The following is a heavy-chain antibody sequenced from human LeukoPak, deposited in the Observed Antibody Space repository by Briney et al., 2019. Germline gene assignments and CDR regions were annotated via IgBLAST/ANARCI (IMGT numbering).Heavy chain of an antibody. D-gene: IGHD2-2*01. CDR3: ARGLYQFDY. V-gene: IGHV3-30*04. Sequence: PGGSLRLSCAASGFTFSSYAMHWVRQAPGKGLEWVAVISYDGGNKYYADSVKGRFTISRDNSKNTLYLQMNSLRAEDTAVYYCARGLYQFDYWGQGTLVTVSS. CDR2: ISYDGGNK. J-gene: IGHJ4*02. CDR1: GFTFSSYA.